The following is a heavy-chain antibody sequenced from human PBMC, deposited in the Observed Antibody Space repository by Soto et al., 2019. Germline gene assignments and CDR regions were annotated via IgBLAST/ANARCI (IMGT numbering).Heavy chain of an antibody. V-gene: IGHV4-39*01. CDR3: AFWSGYYSDYYYYMDV. D-gene: IGHD3-3*01. J-gene: IGHJ6*03. CDR1: GGSISSSSYY. Sequence: SETLSLTCTVSGGSISSSSYYWGWIRQPPGKGLEWIGSIYYSGSTYYNPSLKSRVTISVDTSKNQFSLKLSSVTAADTAVYYCAFWSGYYSDYYYYMDVWGKGTTVT. CDR2: IYYSGST.